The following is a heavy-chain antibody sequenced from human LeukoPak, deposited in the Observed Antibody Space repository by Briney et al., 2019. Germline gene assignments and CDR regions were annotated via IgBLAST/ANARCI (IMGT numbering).Heavy chain of an antibody. CDR1: GFSFSTYE. V-gene: IGHV3-48*03. J-gene: IGHJ4*02. D-gene: IGHD3-22*01. Sequence: GGSLRLSCAASGFSFSTYEMNWVRQAPEKGLEWISYISASGTLTHYADSVEGRFTISRDNSKNTLYLQMNSLRAEDTAVYYCAKDWYYYDSSGYYPMGYFDYWGQGTLVTVSS. CDR2: ISASGTLT. CDR3: AKDWYYYDSSGYYPMGYFDY.